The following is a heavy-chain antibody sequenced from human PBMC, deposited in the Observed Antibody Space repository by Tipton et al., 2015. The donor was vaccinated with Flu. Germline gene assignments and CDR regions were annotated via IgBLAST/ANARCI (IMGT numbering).Heavy chain of an antibody. CDR1: GGSISSYY. D-gene: IGHD4-23*01. CDR2: IYYSGST. CDR3: ARHRVGGYFDY. J-gene: IGHJ4*02. V-gene: IGHV4-59*08. Sequence: TLSLTCTVSGGSISSYYWSWIRQPPGKGLEWIGYIYYSGSTNYNPSLKSRVTISVDTSKNQFSLKLSSVTAADTAVYYCARHRVGGYFDYWGQGTLVTVSS.